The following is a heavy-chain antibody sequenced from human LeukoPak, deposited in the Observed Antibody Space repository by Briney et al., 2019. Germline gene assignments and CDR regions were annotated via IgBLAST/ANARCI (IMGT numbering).Heavy chain of an antibody. CDR3: ARDNFSSSSGYYYYMDV. J-gene: IGHJ6*03. CDR2: ISSSSSTI. V-gene: IGHV3-48*01. Sequence: GGSLRLSCAASGFTFSSYGMNWVRQAPGKGLEWVSYISSSSSTIYYADSVKGRFTISRDNAKNSLYLQMNSLRAEDTAVYYCARDNFSSSSGYYYYMDVWGKGTTVTVSS. D-gene: IGHD6-6*01. CDR1: GFTFSSYG.